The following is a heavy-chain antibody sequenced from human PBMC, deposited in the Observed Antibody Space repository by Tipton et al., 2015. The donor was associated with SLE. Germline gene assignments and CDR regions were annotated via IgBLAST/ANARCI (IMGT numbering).Heavy chain of an antibody. Sequence: TLSLTCTVSGVSVSRHYWSWIRQPPGKELEWIGYIYYSGTTNYKPSLKSRVTISVDTSKNQFSLKLTSVTAADTAVYYCARDLNWDDIGNWFDPWGQGVLVTVSS. D-gene: IGHD1-1*01. V-gene: IGHV4-59*02. CDR3: ARDLNWDDIGNWFDP. J-gene: IGHJ5*02. CDR2: IYYSGTT. CDR1: GVSVSRHY.